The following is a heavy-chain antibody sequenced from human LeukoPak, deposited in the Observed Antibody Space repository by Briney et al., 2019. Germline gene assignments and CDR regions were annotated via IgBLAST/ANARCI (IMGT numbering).Heavy chain of an antibody. D-gene: IGHD6-19*01. J-gene: IGHJ4*02. Sequence: PGGSLRLSCAASGFTFSSYAMSWVRQAPGQGLEWVSGISGRGGSTYYADSVKGRFTISRDNSKNTLYLQMNSLRAEDTAVYYCAKDKGYSSGWPFDYWGQGTLVTVSS. V-gene: IGHV3-23*01. CDR3: AKDKGYSSGWPFDY. CDR1: GFTFSSYA. CDR2: ISGRGGST.